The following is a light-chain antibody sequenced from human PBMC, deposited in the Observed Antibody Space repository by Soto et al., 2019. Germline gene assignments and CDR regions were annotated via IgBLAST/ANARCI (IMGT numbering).Light chain of an antibody. V-gene: IGLV1-44*01. J-gene: IGLJ1*01. CDR3: AAWDDNLNGLYV. CDR2: TDN. Sequence: VLTQPPSTSGPPGQRVTISCSGSSSNIGSNTVNWYQQLPGTAPKLLIYTDNQRPSGVPDRFSGSKSGTSASLAISGLQSEDEADYYCAAWDDNLNGLYVFGPGTKLTVL. CDR1: SSNIGSNT.